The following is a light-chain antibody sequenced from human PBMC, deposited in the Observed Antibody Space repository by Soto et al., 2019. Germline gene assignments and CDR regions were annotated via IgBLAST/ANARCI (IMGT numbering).Light chain of an antibody. CDR2: EVT. V-gene: IGLV2-8*01. CDR1: SNDVGRYNY. Sequence: QSVLTQPPSASGSPGQSVSVSCTGSSNDVGRYNYVSWYQQHPGKAPKLIIYEVTKRPSGVPDRFSGSKSGNTASLTVSGLQAEDEADYYCSSYAASNIYVFGTGTQLTVL. J-gene: IGLJ1*01. CDR3: SSYAASNIYV.